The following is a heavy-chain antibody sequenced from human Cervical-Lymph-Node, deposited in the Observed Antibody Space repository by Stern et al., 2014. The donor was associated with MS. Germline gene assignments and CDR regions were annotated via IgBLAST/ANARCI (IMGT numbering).Heavy chain of an antibody. CDR2: IYYSGTT. D-gene: IGHD5-12*01. J-gene: IGHJ4*02. V-gene: IGHV4-39*01. Sequence: QLQLQESGPGLVKPSETLSLTCSVSGGSISRSTYYWGWIRQPPGKGLEWIGSIYYSGTTYYNPSLKSRVTLDTSTKQFYLRLTSVTAADTAVYYCARHDGWLPHYWSQGTLVTVSS. CDR1: GGSISRSTYY. CDR3: ARHDGWLPHY.